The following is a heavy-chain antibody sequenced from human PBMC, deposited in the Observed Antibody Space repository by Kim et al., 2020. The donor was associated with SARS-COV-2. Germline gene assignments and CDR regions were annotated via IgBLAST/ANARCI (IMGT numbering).Heavy chain of an antibody. J-gene: IGHJ6*02. CDR2: ISSSSSYI. Sequence: GGSLRLSCAASGFTFSSYSMNWVRQAPGKGLEWVSSISSSSSYIYYADSVKGRFTISRDNAKNSLYLQMNSLRAEDTAVYYCARDSLTLAWHVWGQGTTVTVSS. V-gene: IGHV3-21*01. D-gene: IGHD6-13*01. CDR3: ARDSLTLAWHV. CDR1: GFTFSSYS.